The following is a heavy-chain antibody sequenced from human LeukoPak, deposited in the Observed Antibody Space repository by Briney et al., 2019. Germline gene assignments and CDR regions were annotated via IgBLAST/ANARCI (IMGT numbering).Heavy chain of an antibody. V-gene: IGHV3-7*04. CDR3: ARGLPPRGNWNDRVADGVF. J-gene: IGHJ4*02. CDR1: GFTFSKYW. Sequence: GVSLRLSCAASGFTFSKYWMTWVRQAPGKGLEWVANIKQDGSERYYVDSVKGRFTISRDNAKKSLYLQMNRLGAEDTALYYCARGLPPRGNWNDRVADGVFWGQGTLVTVSS. D-gene: IGHD1-20*01. CDR2: IKQDGSER.